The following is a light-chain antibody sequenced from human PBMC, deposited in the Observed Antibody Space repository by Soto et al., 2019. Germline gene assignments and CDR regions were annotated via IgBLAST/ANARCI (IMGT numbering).Light chain of an antibody. CDR3: QHCGNSRYT. CDR1: QSVRTSD. Sequence: EVVLTQSPGTLSLSQGERATLSCRASQSVRTSDVTWYQHQPGQAPRLLIYGAFNRATDIPDRFSGSGSGTDFTLTISRLEAEDFAVYYCQHCGNSRYTFGQGTRLEIK. V-gene: IGKV3-20*01. CDR2: GAF. J-gene: IGKJ2*01.